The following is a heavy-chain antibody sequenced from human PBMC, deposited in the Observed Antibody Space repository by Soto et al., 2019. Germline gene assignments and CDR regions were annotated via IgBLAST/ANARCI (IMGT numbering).Heavy chain of an antibody. CDR2: ISSTGETT. CDR3: ARDVRLPDY. Sequence: EVQLVESGGGLVPPGGSLILSCAASGFTFSTYSMNWVRQDPGKGLEWVSFISSTGETTYYADSVKGRLTISRDNAKNSLYLQMNSLTAEDTAVYYSARDVRLPDYWGQGTLVTVSS. D-gene: IGHD3-10*02. V-gene: IGHV3-48*01. CDR1: GFTFSTYS. J-gene: IGHJ4*02.